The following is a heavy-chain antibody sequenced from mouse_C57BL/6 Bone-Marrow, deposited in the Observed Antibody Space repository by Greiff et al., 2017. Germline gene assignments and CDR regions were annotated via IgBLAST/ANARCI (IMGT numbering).Heavy chain of an antibody. CDR3: ARGPVSDY. CDR2: ISDGGSYT. D-gene: IGHD2-12*01. V-gene: IGHV5-4*03. CDR1: GFTFSSYA. J-gene: IGHJ2*01. Sequence: EVKLVESGGGLVKPGGSLTLSCAASGFTFSSYAMSWVRQTPEKRLEWVATISDGGSYTYYPDNVKGRFTISRDNAKNNLYLQMSHLKSEDTAMYYCARGPVSDYWGQGTTLTVSS.